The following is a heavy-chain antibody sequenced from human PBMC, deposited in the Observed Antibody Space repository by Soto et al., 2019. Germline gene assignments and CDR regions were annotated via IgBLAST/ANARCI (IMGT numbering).Heavy chain of an antibody. Sequence: GESLKISCAASGFTFSGSAMHWVRQASGKGLEWVGRIRSKANSYATAYAASVKGRFTISRDDSKNTAYLQMNSLKTEDTAVYYCTALGYGSGSYYFDYWGQGTLVTVSS. D-gene: IGHD3-10*01. CDR3: TALGYGSGSYYFDY. CDR2: IRSKANSYAT. V-gene: IGHV3-73*01. CDR1: GFTFSGSA. J-gene: IGHJ4*02.